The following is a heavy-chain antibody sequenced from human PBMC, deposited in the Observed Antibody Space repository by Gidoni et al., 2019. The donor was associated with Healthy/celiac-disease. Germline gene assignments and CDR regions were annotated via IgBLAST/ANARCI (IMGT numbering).Heavy chain of an antibody. Sequence: QLQLQESGPGLVKPSETLSLTCTVSGGAISSSSYSWGWIRQPPGKGLEWIGSIYYSGSTYYNPSLKSRVTISVDTSKNQFSLKLSSVTAADTAVYYCARIPIYCSGGSCLSPLYWYFDLWGRGTLVTVSS. CDR1: GGAISSSSYS. J-gene: IGHJ2*01. D-gene: IGHD2-15*01. CDR2: IYYSGST. V-gene: IGHV4-39*01. CDR3: ARIPIYCSGGSCLSPLYWYFDL.